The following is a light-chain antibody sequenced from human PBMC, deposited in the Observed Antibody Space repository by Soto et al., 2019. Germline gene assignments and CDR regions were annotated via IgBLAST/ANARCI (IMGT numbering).Light chain of an antibody. J-gene: IGKJ2*01. CDR2: AAS. V-gene: IGKV1-39*01. CDR3: QQSYSTPYT. Sequence: DIQMTQSPSSRSASVGDRVTITCRASQSISNYLNWYQQKPGKAPKLLIYAASSLQSGVPSRFSGSGSGTDFTLTISSLQPEDFATYYCQQSYSTPYTLGQGTKLEIK. CDR1: QSISNY.